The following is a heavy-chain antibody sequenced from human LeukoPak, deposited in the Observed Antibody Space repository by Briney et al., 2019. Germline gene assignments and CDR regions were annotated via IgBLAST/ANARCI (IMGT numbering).Heavy chain of an antibody. D-gene: IGHD3-10*01. CDR1: GFTFDNYA. CDR3: AKDMNSYGSGSSYNPWGPFDS. CDR2: IAWNSGNT. V-gene: IGHV3-9*01. J-gene: IGHJ4*02. Sequence: TGGSLRLSCAASGFTFDNYAMHWVRQAPGKGLECVSGIAWNSGNTGFADSVKGRFTISRDNAENSLYLQMNSLTPEDTAFYFCAKDMNSYGSGSSYNPWGPFDSWGQGTLVTVSS.